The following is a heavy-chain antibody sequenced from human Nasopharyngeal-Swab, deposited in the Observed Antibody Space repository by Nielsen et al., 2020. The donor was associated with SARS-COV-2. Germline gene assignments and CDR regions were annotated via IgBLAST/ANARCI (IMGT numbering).Heavy chain of an antibody. Sequence: WIRQPPGKGLEWVAVISYDGSNEYYADSVKGRFTISRDNSKNTLYLQMNSLRAEDTAVYYCAKAHCSSTSCYHRGGPMDVWGKGTTVTVSS. CDR2: ISYDGSNE. D-gene: IGHD2-2*01. J-gene: IGHJ6*03. CDR3: AKAHCSSTSCYHRGGPMDV. V-gene: IGHV3-30*18.